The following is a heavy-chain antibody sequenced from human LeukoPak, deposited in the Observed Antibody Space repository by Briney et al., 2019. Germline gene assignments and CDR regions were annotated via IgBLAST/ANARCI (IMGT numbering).Heavy chain of an antibody. CDR1: GGTFSSYA. D-gene: IGHD2-15*01. CDR2: IIPIFGTA. V-gene: IGHV1-69*13. Sequence: SVKVSCKASGGTFSSYANSWVRQAPGQGLEWMGGIIPIFGTANYAQKFQGRVTITADESTSTAYMELSSLRSEDTAVYYCAGSRVVAATSIYAFDIWGQGTMVTVSS. J-gene: IGHJ3*02. CDR3: AGSRVVAATSIYAFDI.